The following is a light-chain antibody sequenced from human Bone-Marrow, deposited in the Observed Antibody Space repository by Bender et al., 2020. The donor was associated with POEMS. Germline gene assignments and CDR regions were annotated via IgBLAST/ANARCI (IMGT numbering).Light chain of an antibody. V-gene: IGLV1-40*01. J-gene: IGLJ3*02. CDR2: GVS. CDR1: SSNIGANYD. Sequence: QSVLTQPPSVSGAPGQRVTISCSGSSSNIGANYDVHWYQHLPGTAPKLLIFGVSNRPSGVPDRFSGSKSGTSGLLVITGLQAEDEADYYCSTWDDRLNAWLFGGGTKLTVL. CDR3: STWDDRLNAWL.